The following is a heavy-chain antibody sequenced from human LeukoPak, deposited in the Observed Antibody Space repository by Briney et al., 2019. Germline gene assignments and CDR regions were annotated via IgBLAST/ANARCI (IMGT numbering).Heavy chain of an antibody. V-gene: IGHV1-46*01. D-gene: IGHD5-18*01. CDR1: GYTFTSYY. CDR2: INPSGGST. J-gene: IGHJ6*02. Sequence: ASVKVSCKASGYTFTSYYMHWVRQAPGQGLEWMGIINPSGGSTSYAQKFQGRVTMTRDTSTSTVYMELSSLRSEDTAVYYCARDPNTAMVHSHKRYYYGMDVWGQGTTVTVSS. CDR3: ARDPNTAMVHSHKRYYYGMDV.